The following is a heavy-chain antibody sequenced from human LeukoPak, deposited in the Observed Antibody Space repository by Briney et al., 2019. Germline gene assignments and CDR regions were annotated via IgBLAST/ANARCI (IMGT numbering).Heavy chain of an antibody. CDR1: GGSISSSSYY. D-gene: IGHD6-19*01. Sequence: PSQTMSLTCTVSGGSISSSSYYWGWIREPPWKGLEGIARIYYSVNNYYNPSLKSRVTISVDTSKNQLSLKLSSVTAADTAVYYCASEDSSGWYTGGDYWGQGTLVTVSS. J-gene: IGHJ4*02. V-gene: IGHV4-39*01. CDR3: ASEDSSGWYTGGDY. CDR2: IYYSVNN.